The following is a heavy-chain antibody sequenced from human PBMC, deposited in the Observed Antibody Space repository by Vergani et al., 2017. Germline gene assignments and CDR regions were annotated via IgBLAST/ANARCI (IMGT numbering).Heavy chain of an antibody. CDR3: ATPQKVTTGGMEV. D-gene: IGHD4-17*01. CDR1: GGTFSSYA. Sequence: VQLVQSGAEVKKPGSSVKVSCKASGGTFSSYAISWVKQAPGKGLEWMGLVDPEDGETIYAEKFKGRVTIAAETSTDTAHLELSSLRSEDTAVYYCATPQKVTTGGMEVWGQGTTVIVSS. J-gene: IGHJ6*02. CDR2: VDPEDGET. V-gene: IGHV1-69-2*01.